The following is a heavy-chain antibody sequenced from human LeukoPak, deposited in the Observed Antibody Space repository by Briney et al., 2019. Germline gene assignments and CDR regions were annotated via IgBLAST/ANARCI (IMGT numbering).Heavy chain of an antibody. V-gene: IGHV3-7*01. CDR1: GFSFRDYW. J-gene: IGHJ4*02. CDR3: VTSWVRQQRDF. D-gene: IGHD3-10*01. Sequence: GGSLRLSCAASGFSFRDYWMSWVRQAPGKGLEWVADIEPDGSGKTYVDSVKGRFTTSRDNAQQSLYLQMDTLTAEDTAVYYCVTSWVRQQRDFWGQGTLVTVSS. CDR2: IEPDGSGK.